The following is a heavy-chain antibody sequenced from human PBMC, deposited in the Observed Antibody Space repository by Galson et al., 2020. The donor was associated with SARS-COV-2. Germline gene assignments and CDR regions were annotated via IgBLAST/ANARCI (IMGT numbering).Heavy chain of an antibody. J-gene: IGHJ3*02. CDR2: ISHSGGT. CDR3: ARLHYGEYAPEAFDI. Sequence: SETLSLTCAVSGTSISSGSYSWNWIRQPPGTGLECIGYISHSGGTYYNPSLKSRVTISGDRSKNQFSLRLSSVTAAATAVYYCARLHYGEYAPEAFDIWGPGTRVTVAS. CDR1: GTSISSGSYS. D-gene: IGHD4-17*01. V-gene: IGHV4-30-2*01.